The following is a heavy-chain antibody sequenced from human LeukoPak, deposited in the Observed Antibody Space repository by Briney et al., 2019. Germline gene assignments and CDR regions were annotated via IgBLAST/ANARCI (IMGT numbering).Heavy chain of an antibody. Sequence: SGPTLVSPTQTVTLTCTFSGFSLNTDAVAVGWIRQSPGKALEWLALIYWDDTKVYSPPLSSRLTITKDTSKSHVFLTMTNMDPVDTATYYCGHFQQHGTYRFDYWGQGTLVTVSS. J-gene: IGHJ4*02. CDR2: IYWDDTK. D-gene: IGHD1/OR15-1a*01. CDR3: GHFQQHGTYRFDY. V-gene: IGHV2-5*02. CDR1: GFSLNTDAVA.